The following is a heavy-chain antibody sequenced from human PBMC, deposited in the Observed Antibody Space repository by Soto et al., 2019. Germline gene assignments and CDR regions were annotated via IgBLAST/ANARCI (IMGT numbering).Heavy chain of an antibody. CDR1: GFNFNNHA. Sequence: PGGSLRLSCAASGFNFNNHAMHWVRQAPGKGLEWVATISYEGSRKHYAHSVRGRFSISRDYLKNTLSLEMSSLTPEDTAVYYCAKTPVTLTPPPPANFDYWGQGTLVTVSS. V-gene: IGHV3-30-3*02. J-gene: IGHJ4*02. CDR2: ISYEGSRK. CDR3: AKTPVTLTPPPPANFDY. D-gene: IGHD2-2*01.